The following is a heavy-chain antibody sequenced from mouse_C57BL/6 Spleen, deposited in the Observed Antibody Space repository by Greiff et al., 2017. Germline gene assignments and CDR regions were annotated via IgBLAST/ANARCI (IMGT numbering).Heavy chain of an antibody. CDR1: GYTFTSYW. D-gene: IGHD2-1*01. V-gene: IGHV1-52*01. CDR2: IDPSDSET. J-gene: IGHJ3*01. CDR3: ARKWGNYDWFAY. Sequence: VQLQQPGAELVRPGSSVKLSCKASGYTFTSYWMHWVKQRPIQGLEWIGNIDPSDSETHYNQKFKDKATLTVDKSSSTAYMQLSSLTSEDSAVYYCARKWGNYDWFAYWGQGTLVTVSA.